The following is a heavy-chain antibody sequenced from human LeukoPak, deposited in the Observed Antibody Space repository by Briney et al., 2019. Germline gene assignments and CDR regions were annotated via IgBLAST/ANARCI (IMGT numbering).Heavy chain of an antibody. V-gene: IGHV4-59*11. CDR1: GGSISSHY. CDR3: GRVVVPAAKSPPFRGDYYYRDV. J-gene: IGHJ6*03. CDR2: IYYSGST. Sequence: SETLSLTCTVSGGSISSHYWSWIRQPPGKGLEWIGYIYYSGSTNYNPSLKSRVTISVDTSKNQFSLKLSSVTAADTAVYYCGRVVVPAAKSPPFRGDYYYRDVGEKGPRATVS. D-gene: IGHD2-2*01.